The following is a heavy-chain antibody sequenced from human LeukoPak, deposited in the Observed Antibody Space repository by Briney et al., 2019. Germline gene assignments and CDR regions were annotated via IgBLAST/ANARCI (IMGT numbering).Heavy chain of an antibody. V-gene: IGHV3-69-1*01. D-gene: IGHD2-21*02. J-gene: IGHJ4*02. CDR1: GFTFSSYS. CDR2: ISFTNAI. Sequence: PGGSLRVSCAASGFTFSSYSMNWVRQAPGKGLEWISSISFTNAIFYGDSVKGRFIISRDNAKNSFYLQMNSLRAEDSAVYYFAREQTRGGDLDFWGQGALVTVSS. CDR3: AREQTRGGDLDF.